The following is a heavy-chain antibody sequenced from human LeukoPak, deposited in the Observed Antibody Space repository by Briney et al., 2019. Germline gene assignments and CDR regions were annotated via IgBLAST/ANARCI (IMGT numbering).Heavy chain of an antibody. CDR3: ARGTVWAEADAFDI. CDR1: GFTFSDYY. CDR2: ISSSSSYT. V-gene: IGHV3-11*06. D-gene: IGHD1-14*01. Sequence: GGSLRLSCAASGFTFSDYYMSWIRQAPGKGLEWVSYISSSSSYTNYADSVKGRFTISRDNAKNSLYLQMNSLRAEDTAVYYCARGTVWAEADAFDIWGQGTMVTVSS. J-gene: IGHJ3*02.